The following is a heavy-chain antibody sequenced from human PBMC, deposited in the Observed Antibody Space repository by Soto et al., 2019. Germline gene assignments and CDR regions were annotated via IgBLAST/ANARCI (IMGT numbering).Heavy chain of an antibody. Sequence: SETLSLTCTVSGGSISSYYWSWIRQPPGKGLEWIGYIYYSGSTNYNPSLKSRVTISVDTSKNQFSLKLSSVTAADTAVYYCARQLDIVATIDDWGQGTLVTVSS. CDR1: GGSISSYY. D-gene: IGHD5-12*01. J-gene: IGHJ4*02. CDR2: IYYSGST. CDR3: ARQLDIVATIDD. V-gene: IGHV4-59*08.